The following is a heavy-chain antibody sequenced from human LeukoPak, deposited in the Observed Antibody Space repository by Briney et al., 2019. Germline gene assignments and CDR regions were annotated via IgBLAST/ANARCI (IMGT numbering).Heavy chain of an antibody. Sequence: ASVKVSCKASGYTFTGYYMHWVRQAPGQGLEWMGWINPNSGNTGYAQKFQGRVTMTRNTSISTAYMELSSLRSEDTAVYYCARGPQVGAAHFDYWGQGTLVTVSS. V-gene: IGHV1-8*02. CDR3: ARGPQVGAAHFDY. J-gene: IGHJ4*02. D-gene: IGHD2-15*01. CDR1: GYTFTGYY. CDR2: INPNSGNT.